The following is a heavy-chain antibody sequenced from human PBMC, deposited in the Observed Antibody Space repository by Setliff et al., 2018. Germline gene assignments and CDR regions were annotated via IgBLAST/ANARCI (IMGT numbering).Heavy chain of an antibody. V-gene: IGHV1-18*04. CDR3: ARERSYDGLNYYGMDV. CDR1: GYTFTSYY. D-gene: IGHD1-26*01. J-gene: IGHJ6*01. Sequence: ASVKVSCKASGYTFTSYYMYWVRQAPGQGLEWMGWISAYNGNTNYAQKLQGRVTMTTDTSTSTAYMELRSLRSDDTAVYYCARERSYDGLNYYGMDVWGQGTTVTVSS. CDR2: ISAYNGNT.